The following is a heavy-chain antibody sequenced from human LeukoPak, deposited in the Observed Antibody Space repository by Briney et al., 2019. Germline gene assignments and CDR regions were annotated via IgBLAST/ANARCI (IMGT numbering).Heavy chain of an antibody. CDR2: MKQDGSER. J-gene: IGHJ4*02. CDR1: GFTFSTYW. D-gene: IGHD3-10*01. CDR3: ASDWVVRGVMTFDY. Sequence: GGSLRLSCAASGFTFSTYWMTWVRQAPGKGLEWVANMKQDGSERNYVDSVKGRFTISRDNAMNSLYLQMNSLRAEVTAVYYCASDWVVRGVMTFDYWGQGTLVTVSS. V-gene: IGHV3-7*04.